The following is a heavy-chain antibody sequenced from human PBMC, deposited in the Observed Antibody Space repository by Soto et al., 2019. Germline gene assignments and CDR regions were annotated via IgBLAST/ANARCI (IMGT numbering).Heavy chain of an antibody. Sequence: QVQLVESGGGVVQPGRSLRLSCAASGFTFSSYAMLWVRQAPGKGLEWVALISYDGGDNYYADSVKGRFTISRDNSRNTLYLQMNSLRAEDTAMYYCARDLIRYNWNDEGWFDPWGQGTLVTVSS. CDR1: GFTFSSYA. J-gene: IGHJ5*02. CDR2: ISYDGGDN. D-gene: IGHD1-20*01. CDR3: ARDLIRYNWNDEGWFDP. V-gene: IGHV3-30-3*01.